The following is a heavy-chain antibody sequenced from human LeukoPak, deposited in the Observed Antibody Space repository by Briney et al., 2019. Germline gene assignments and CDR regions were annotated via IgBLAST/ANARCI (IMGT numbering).Heavy chain of an antibody. D-gene: IGHD2-15*01. V-gene: IGHV4-30-2*01. Sequence: PQTLSLTCAVSGGSISSGGYSWSWIRQPPGKGLEWIGYIYHSGSTYYNPSLKSRVTISVDRSKNQFSLKLSSVTAADTAVYYCASLRWPHYYFDYWGQGTLVTVSS. CDR3: ASLRWPHYYFDY. CDR1: GGSISSGGYS. J-gene: IGHJ4*02. CDR2: IYHSGST.